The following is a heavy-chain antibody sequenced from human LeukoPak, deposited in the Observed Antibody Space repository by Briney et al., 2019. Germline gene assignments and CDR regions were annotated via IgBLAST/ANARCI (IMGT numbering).Heavy chain of an antibody. CDR2: IYYSGST. D-gene: IGHD1-7*01. J-gene: IGHJ4*02. CDR3: ARVGITGTTPDY. V-gene: IGHV4-59*01. CDR1: GGSISSYY. Sequence: SETLSLTCTVSGGSISSYYWSWIRQPPGKGLEWIGYIYYSGSTNYRPSLKSRVTISVDTSKNQFSLKLSSVTAADTAVYYCARVGITGTTPDYWGLGTLVTVSS.